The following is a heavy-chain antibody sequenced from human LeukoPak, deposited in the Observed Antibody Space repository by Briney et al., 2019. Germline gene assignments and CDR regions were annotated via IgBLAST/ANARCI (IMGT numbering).Heavy chain of an antibody. CDR2: INPSVGST. V-gene: IGHV1-46*01. CDR1: GYTFTSYY. Sequence: ASVKVSCKASGYTFTSYYMHWVRESPGQRLEWMGIINPSVGSTSYAQKFQGRVTMTRDTSTSTVYMELSSLRSEDTAVYYCAREMTTSGGIDYWGQGTLVTVSS. CDR3: AREMTTSGGIDY. J-gene: IGHJ4*02. D-gene: IGHD4-11*01.